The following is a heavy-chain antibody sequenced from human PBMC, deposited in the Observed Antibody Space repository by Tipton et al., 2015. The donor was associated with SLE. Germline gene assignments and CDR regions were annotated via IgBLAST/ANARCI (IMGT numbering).Heavy chain of an antibody. CDR2: IYYSGST. CDR3: ARAGVTIFGVVEAGYYYMDV. CDR1: GGSISSSSYY. V-gene: IGHV4-39*07. J-gene: IGHJ6*03. D-gene: IGHD3-3*01. Sequence: TLSLTCTVSGGSISSSSYYWGWIRQPPGKGLEWIGSIYYSGSTYYNPSLKSRVTISVDTSKNQFSLKLGSVTAADTAVYYCARAGVTIFGVVEAGYYYMDVWGKGTTVTVSS.